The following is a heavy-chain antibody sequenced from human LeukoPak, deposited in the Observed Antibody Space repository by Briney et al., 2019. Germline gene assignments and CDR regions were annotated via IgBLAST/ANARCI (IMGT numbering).Heavy chain of an antibody. J-gene: IGHJ3*02. CDR3: ARVSILIVPYYAFDI. Sequence: GGSLRLSCAASGFIFSSYSMRWVRQAPGKGLEWVSSISSSSNNIYYADSVKGRFTISRDNAKNSLYLQMNRLRAEDTAVYYCARVSILIVPYYAFDIWGQGTMVTVSS. CDR1: GFIFSSYS. V-gene: IGHV3-21*01. CDR2: ISSSSNNI. D-gene: IGHD2/OR15-2a*01.